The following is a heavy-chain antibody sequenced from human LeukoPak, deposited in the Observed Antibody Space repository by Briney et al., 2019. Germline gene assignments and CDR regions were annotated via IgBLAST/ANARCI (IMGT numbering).Heavy chain of an antibody. CDR2: INPSGGST. Sequence: ASVKVSCKASGYNFTTYHMHWVRQAPGQGLEWMGVINPSGGSTSYAQKFQDRVTLTRDTSTTTVSMELRSLRSEDTAVYYCVREEVLIKVDGTKRGVSWLDSWGQGTLVTVSS. CDR1: GYNFTTYH. CDR3: VREEVLIKVDGTKRGVSWLDS. J-gene: IGHJ5*01. V-gene: IGHV1-46*01. D-gene: IGHD3-10*01.